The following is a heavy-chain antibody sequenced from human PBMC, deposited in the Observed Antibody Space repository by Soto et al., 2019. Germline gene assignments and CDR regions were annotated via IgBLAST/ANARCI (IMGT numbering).Heavy chain of an antibody. CDR3: AKSHVGMVIWPTWFFDL. Sequence: ELQLVQSGGALVQPGQSLRLSCTASGFAFDDYSMHWVRQVPGKGLEWVAGISSNSYTIRYADSVQGRFTISRDSAKSSLYRQMNGPQPDDTALYFCAKSHVGMVIWPTWFFDLWCRGTLVTVS. D-gene: IGHD1-26*01. V-gene: IGHV3-9*01. CDR1: GFAFDDYS. CDR2: ISSNSYTI. J-gene: IGHJ2*01.